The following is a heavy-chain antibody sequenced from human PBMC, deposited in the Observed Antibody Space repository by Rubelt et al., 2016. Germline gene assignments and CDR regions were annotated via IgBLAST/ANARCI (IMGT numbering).Heavy chain of an antibody. V-gene: IGHV1-69*14. D-gene: IGHD5-12*01. Sequence: QVQLVQSGAEVKKPGSSVKVSCKASGGTFSSYAISWVRQAPGQGLEWMGGIIPIFGTANYAQKFQGGVTITADKATSTAYMGLGSLRSEDTAGYYCARVGPGYSGYDPRGYFDYWGQGTLVTVSS. CDR2: IIPIFGTA. CDR3: ARVGPGYSGYDPRGYFDY. J-gene: IGHJ4*02. CDR1: GGTFSSYA.